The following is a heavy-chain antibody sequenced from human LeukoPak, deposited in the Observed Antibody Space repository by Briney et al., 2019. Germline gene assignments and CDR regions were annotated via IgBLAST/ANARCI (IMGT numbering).Heavy chain of an antibody. D-gene: IGHD4-17*01. CDR2: IYYSGST. J-gene: IGHJ4*02. V-gene: IGHV4-59*08. CDR3: ARRTVTTLIDY. Sequence: SSETLSLTCTVSGGSISSYHWSWIRQPPGKGLEWIGYIYYSGSTNYNPSLKSRVTISVDTSKNQFSLKLSSVTAADTAVYYCARRTVTTLIDYWGQGTLVTVSS. CDR1: GGSISSYH.